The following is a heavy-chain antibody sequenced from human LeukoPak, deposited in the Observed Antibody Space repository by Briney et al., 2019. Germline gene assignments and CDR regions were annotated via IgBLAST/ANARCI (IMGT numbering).Heavy chain of an antibody. J-gene: IGHJ3*02. Sequence: PSETLSLTCIVSGASIRSYYWSWIRQPPGKGLEWFGYVYDSGSTSYNPSLKSRVAISIDTSKTQFSLKLSSVTAADTAVYYCARSLNAAPKLWAFDIWGQGAMVTVSS. D-gene: IGHD2-15*01. V-gene: IGHV4-4*08. CDR1: GASIRSYY. CDR2: VYDSGST. CDR3: ARSLNAAPKLWAFDI.